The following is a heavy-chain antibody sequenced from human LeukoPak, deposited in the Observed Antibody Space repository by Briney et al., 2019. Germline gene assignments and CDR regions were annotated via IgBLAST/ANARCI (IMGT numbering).Heavy chain of an antibody. Sequence: ASVKVSCKASGYTFTSYGISWVRQAPGQGLEWMGWISAYNGNTNYAQKLQGRVTMTTDTSTSTAYMELRSLRSDDTAVYYCARVGMPDYGDCDIHRYYYYGMDVWGQGTTVTVSS. CDR1: GYTFTSYG. V-gene: IGHV1-18*01. D-gene: IGHD4-17*01. J-gene: IGHJ6*02. CDR2: ISAYNGNT. CDR3: ARVGMPDYGDCDIHRYYYYGMDV.